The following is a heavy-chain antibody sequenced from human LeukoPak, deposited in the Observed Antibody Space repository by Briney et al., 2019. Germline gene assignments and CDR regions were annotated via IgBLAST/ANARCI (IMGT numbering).Heavy chain of an antibody. CDR1: GFIFSSYS. Sequence: GGSLRLSCAASGFIFSSYSMNWVRQAPGKGREWVSYISSSSDTIYYADSVKGRFTISRDNAKNSLYLQMNSLRDQDTAVYYCARYLWFGSSQRFDYWGQGTLVTVSS. V-gene: IGHV3-48*02. CDR3: ARYLWFGSSQRFDY. D-gene: IGHD3-10*01. CDR2: ISSSSDTI. J-gene: IGHJ4*02.